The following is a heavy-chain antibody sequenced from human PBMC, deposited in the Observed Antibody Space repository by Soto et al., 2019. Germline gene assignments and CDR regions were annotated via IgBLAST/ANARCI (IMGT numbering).Heavy chain of an antibody. CDR2: IYDSGST. V-gene: IGHV4-39*01. Sequence: SETLSLTCTVSGGSISSSSYYWGWIRQPPGKGLEWIGSIYDSGSTYYNPSLKSRVTTSVDTSKKHFSLKLSSVTAADTAVYYCARHGDYGDYGAVDYWGQGTLVTVSS. CDR3: ARHGDYGDYGAVDY. CDR1: GGSISSSSYY. D-gene: IGHD4-17*01. J-gene: IGHJ4*02.